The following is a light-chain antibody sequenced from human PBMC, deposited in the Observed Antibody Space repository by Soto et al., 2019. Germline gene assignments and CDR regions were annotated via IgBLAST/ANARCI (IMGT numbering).Light chain of an antibody. V-gene: IGKV3-20*01. J-gene: IGKJ2*01. CDR2: DVS. Sequence: ETVLTQSPGTLSLSPGERATLSCRASQSVSNNYVNWYQQKPGQSSRLLIYDVSNRATGIPDRFSGAGSGTDFTLTISRLEPEDFAVYYCQLYGSSPPNTFGQGTKLEI. CDR3: QLYGSSPPNT. CDR1: QSVSNNY.